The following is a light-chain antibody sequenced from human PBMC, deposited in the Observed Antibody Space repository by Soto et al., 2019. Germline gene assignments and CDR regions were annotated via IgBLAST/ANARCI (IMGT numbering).Light chain of an antibody. V-gene: IGKV3-20*01. CDR1: QSVSSSY. CDR3: HQYGSSPWT. Sequence: EIVLTQSPGTLSLSPGERATLSCRASQSVSSSYLVWYQQKPGQAPRLLIYGASSRATGIPDRFSGSGSGTDFTLTISRLEPEDFGVYYCHQYGSSPWTFSQGTKVEIK. CDR2: GAS. J-gene: IGKJ1*01.